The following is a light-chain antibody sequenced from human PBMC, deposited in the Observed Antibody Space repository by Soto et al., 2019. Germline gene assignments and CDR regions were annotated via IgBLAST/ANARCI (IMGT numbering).Light chain of an antibody. V-gene: IGKV3-15*01. Sequence: EMVMTQSPAILSVSPGESATLSCTASQSVNSNYLAWYQQHPGQPPRLLIYGISTRATRIPARFSWRGAGKEVSLTLRRLEAEDFAVYYCQQYSKGPITVGQGTRLEIK. CDR1: QSVNSN. CDR2: GIS. CDR3: QQYSKGPIT. J-gene: IGKJ5*01.